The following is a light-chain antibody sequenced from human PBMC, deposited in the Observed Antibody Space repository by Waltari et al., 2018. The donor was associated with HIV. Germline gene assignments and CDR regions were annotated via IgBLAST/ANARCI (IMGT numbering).Light chain of an antibody. V-gene: IGLV2-8*01. CDR1: SSDVGGYNY. Sequence: QSALTQPPSASGSPGQSVTISCTGTSSDVGGYNYVSWYQQYPGNAPKLIIYEVNKRPAGVPDRFAGSKSGNTASLTVSGLQGDDEADYYCSSYAGSKNLVLGGGTKLTVL. J-gene: IGLJ3*02. CDR2: EVN. CDR3: SSYAGSKNLV.